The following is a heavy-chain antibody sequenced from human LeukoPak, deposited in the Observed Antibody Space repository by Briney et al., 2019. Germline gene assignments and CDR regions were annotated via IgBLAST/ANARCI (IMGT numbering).Heavy chain of an antibody. D-gene: IGHD6-19*01. CDR2: VYYSGST. CDR3: ARDPSGWYVDY. CDR1: GGSISSSNW. V-gene: IGHV4-30-4*08. J-gene: IGHJ4*02. Sequence: NSSGTLSLTCAVSGGSISSSNWWSWIRQPPGKGLEWIGYVYYSGSTYYNPSLKSRVTISVDTSKNQFSLKLSSVTAADTAVYYCARDPSGWYVDYWGQGTLVTVSS.